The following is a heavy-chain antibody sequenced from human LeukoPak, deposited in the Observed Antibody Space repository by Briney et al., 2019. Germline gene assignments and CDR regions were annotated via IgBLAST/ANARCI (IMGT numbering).Heavy chain of an antibody. CDR1: GGSISSSSYY. CDR3: ARQARSGSYGFDY. Sequence: SETLSLTCTVSGGSISSSSYYWGWIRQPPGKGLEWIGSTYYSGSTYYNPSLKSRVTISVDTSKNQFSLKLSSVTAADTAVYYCARQARSGSYGFDYWGQGTLVTVSS. CDR2: TYYSGST. D-gene: IGHD1-26*01. V-gene: IGHV4-39*01. J-gene: IGHJ4*02.